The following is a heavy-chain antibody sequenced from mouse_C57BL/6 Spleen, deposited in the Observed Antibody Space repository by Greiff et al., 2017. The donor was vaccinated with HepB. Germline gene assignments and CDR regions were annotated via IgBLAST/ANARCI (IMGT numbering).Heavy chain of an antibody. V-gene: IGHV1-82*01. J-gene: IGHJ4*01. D-gene: IGHD3-3*01. Sequence: VQLQQSGPELVKPGASVKISCKASGYAFSSSWMNWVKQRPGKGLEWIGRIYPGDGDTNYNGKFKGKATLTADKSSSTAYMQLSSLTSEDSAVYFCARRPGRGAMDYWGQGTSVTVSS. CDR1: GYAFSSSW. CDR3: ARRPGRGAMDY. CDR2: IYPGDGDT.